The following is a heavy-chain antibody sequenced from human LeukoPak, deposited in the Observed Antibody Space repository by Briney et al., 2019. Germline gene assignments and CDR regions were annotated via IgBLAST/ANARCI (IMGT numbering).Heavy chain of an antibody. D-gene: IGHD6-19*01. V-gene: IGHV3-30*14. CDR2: ISYDGSNK. CDR1: GFTFSSYA. J-gene: IGHJ3*02. CDR3: ARVTAVVPDAFDI. Sequence: GGSLRLSCAASGFTFSSYAMHWVRQAPGKGLEWVAVISYDGSNKYYADSVKGRFTVSRDNSKNTLYLQMNSLRAEDTAVYYCARVTAVVPDAFDIWGQGTMVAVSS.